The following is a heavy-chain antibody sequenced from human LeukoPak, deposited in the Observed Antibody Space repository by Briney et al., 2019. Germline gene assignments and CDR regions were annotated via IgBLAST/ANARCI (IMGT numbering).Heavy chain of an antibody. Sequence: PSQTLSLTCTVSGGSISSGSYYWSWIRQPPGKGLEWIGYIYYSGSTNYNPSLKSRVTISVDTSKNQFSLKLSSVTAADTAVYYCARFRRAYCGGDCLEYYFDYWGQGTLVTVSS. CDR3: ARFRRAYCGGDCLEYYFDY. CDR1: GGSISSGSYY. CDR2: IYYSGST. D-gene: IGHD2-21*01. J-gene: IGHJ4*02. V-gene: IGHV4-61*01.